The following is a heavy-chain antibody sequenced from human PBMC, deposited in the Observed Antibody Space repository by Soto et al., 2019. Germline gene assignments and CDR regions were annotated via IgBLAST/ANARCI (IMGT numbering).Heavy chain of an antibody. V-gene: IGHV1-69*12. CDR2: LMPIFRTA. J-gene: IGHJ6*02. D-gene: IGHD3-3*02. Sequence: QVQVVQSGAEVKKPGSSVKVSCKTSGGTFSTSAISWVRQAPGQGLEWMGGLMPIFRTADYAQKFQARVTITADESTTTAYLELSSLRSEDTAVYYCARDKDRAHLGGNYYYIMDVWCQGTTVTVTS. CDR1: GGTFSTSA. CDR3: ARDKDRAHLGGNYYYIMDV.